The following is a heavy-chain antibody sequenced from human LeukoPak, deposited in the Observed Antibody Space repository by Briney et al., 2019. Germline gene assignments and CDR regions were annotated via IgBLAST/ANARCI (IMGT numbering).Heavy chain of an antibody. CDR3: ARVATIFGVVTPWFDP. CDR1: GGAFSGYY. V-gene: IGHV4-34*01. Sequence: SETLSLTCAVYGGAFSGYYWSWIRQPPGKGLEWIGEINHSGSTNYNPSLKSRVTISVDTSKNQFSLKLSSVTAADTAVYYCARVATIFGVVTPWFDPWGQGTLVTVSS. D-gene: IGHD3-3*01. J-gene: IGHJ5*02. CDR2: INHSGST.